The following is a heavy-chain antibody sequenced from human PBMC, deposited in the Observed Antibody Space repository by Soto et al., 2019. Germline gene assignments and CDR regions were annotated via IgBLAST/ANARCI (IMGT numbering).Heavy chain of an antibody. V-gene: IGHV2-5*02. J-gene: IGHJ5*02. CDR3: APRPAQPYYDFWSGSNWFDP. D-gene: IGHD3-3*01. CDR1: GFSLSTSGVG. Sequence: SGPTLVNPTHTRTPTCTFSGFSLSTSGVGVGWIRQPPGKALEWLALIYWDDDKRYSPSLKSRLTITKDTSKNQVVLTMTNMDPVDTATYYCAPRPAQPYYDFWSGSNWFDPWGQGTLVTVSS. CDR2: IYWDDDK.